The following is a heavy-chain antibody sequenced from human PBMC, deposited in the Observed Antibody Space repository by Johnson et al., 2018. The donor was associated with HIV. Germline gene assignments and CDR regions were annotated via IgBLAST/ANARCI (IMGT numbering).Heavy chain of an antibody. Sequence: VQLVESGGGVVQPGRSLRLSCAASGFTFSSYPMHWVRQAPGKGLEWVALVSYDGTNKYHADSVKGRFTISRDDSKRTVYLQMNSLRAEDTAVYYCANVYYDILTGYYYDAFDIWGQGTMVTVSS. V-gene: IGHV3-30-3*01. CDR3: ANVYYDILTGYYYDAFDI. CDR2: VSYDGTNK. CDR1: GFTFSSYP. D-gene: IGHD3-9*01. J-gene: IGHJ3*02.